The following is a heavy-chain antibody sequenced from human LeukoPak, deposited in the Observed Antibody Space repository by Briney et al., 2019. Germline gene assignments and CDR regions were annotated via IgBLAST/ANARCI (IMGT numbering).Heavy chain of an antibody. CDR1: GYTFTSYD. J-gene: IGHJ3*02. Sequence: GASVKVSCKASGYTFTSYDINWVRQATGQGLEWMGWINPNSGGTNYAQKFQGRVTMTRDTSISTAYMELSRLRSDDTAVYYCARDFSSGIAAAGDAFDIWGQGTMVTVSS. D-gene: IGHD6-13*01. CDR3: ARDFSSGIAAAGDAFDI. CDR2: INPNSGGT. V-gene: IGHV1-2*02.